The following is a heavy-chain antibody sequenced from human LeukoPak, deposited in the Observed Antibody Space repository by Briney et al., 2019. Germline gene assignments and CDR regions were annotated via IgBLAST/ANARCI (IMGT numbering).Heavy chain of an antibody. Sequence: PGGSLRLSCAASGFTASNNYMSWVRQAPGKGLEWVSAISGSGGTTYYADSVKGRFTISRDNSKNTLYLQMNSLRAEDTAVYYCAKDLVYYYGSGSYMDYWGQGTLVTVSS. D-gene: IGHD3-10*01. V-gene: IGHV3-23*01. CDR3: AKDLVYYYGSGSYMDY. J-gene: IGHJ4*02. CDR1: GFTASNNY. CDR2: ISGSGGTT.